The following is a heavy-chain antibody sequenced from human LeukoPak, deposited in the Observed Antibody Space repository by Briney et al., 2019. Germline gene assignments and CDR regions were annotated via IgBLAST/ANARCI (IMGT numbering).Heavy chain of an antibody. D-gene: IGHD1-26*01. CDR2: IYDSEST. CDR3: ARGKSRGSHIDY. V-gene: IGHV4-59*08. Sequence: PSETLSLTCTVSGGSISSYYWSWIRQPPGKGLEWIGGIYDSESTYYNPSLKTRVTISVDTSKNQFSLKLRSVTAADTALYYCARGKSRGSHIDYWGQGTLVTVSS. CDR1: GGSISSYY. J-gene: IGHJ4*02.